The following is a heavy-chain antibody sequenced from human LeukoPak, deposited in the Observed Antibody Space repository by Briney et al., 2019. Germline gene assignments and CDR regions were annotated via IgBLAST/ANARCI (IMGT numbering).Heavy chain of an antibody. Sequence: GGSLRLSCTASGFTVSSNYMSWVRQAPGKGLEWVSAISGSGGSTYYADSVKGRFTISRDNSKNTLYLQMNSLRAEDTAVYYCAKGRQTHSSGWLNWFDPWGQGTLVTVSS. CDR1: GFTVSSNY. CDR2: ISGSGGST. V-gene: IGHV3-23*01. J-gene: IGHJ5*02. D-gene: IGHD6-19*01. CDR3: AKGRQTHSSGWLNWFDP.